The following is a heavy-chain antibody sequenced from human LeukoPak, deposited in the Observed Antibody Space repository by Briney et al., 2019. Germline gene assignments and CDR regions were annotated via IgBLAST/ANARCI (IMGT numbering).Heavy chain of an antibody. Sequence: PSETLSLTCTVSGGSISSYYWSWIRQPPGKGLEWIGYIYTSGSTNYNPSLKSRVTISVDTSKNQFSLKLSSVTAADTAAYYCARHGQYDFWSGYYYYYMDVWGKGTTVTVSS. V-gene: IGHV4-4*09. CDR1: GGSISSYY. D-gene: IGHD3-3*01. J-gene: IGHJ6*03. CDR3: ARHGQYDFWSGYYYYYMDV. CDR2: IYTSGST.